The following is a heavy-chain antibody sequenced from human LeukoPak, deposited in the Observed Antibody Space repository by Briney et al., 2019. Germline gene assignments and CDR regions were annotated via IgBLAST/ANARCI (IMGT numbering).Heavy chain of an antibody. CDR3: TRGVYALDI. CDR1: GFTFSTYW. CDR2: INEDGNEK. V-gene: IGHV3-7*04. Sequence: GSLRLSCAASGFTFSTYWMTWVRQAPGKGLEWVAFINEDGNEKYYVDSVQGRFIIFRDNAETSVYLQMNSLRADDTAVYYCTRGVYALDIWGLGTMVTVSS. J-gene: IGHJ3*02.